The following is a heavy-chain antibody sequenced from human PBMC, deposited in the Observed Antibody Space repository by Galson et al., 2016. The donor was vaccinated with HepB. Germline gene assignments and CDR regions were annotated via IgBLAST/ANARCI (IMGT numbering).Heavy chain of an antibody. CDR3: ARETALNLKRLRPPKEGWYFDL. J-gene: IGHJ2*01. CDR1: GGLISSSYW. CDR2: TYHTGST. V-gene: IGHV4-4*02. D-gene: IGHD2-21*02. Sequence: SETLSLTCAVSGGLISSSYWWTWVRQPPGRGLQWIGETYHTGSTNYNPSLKSRVTILVDKSKNQFSLKVMSVNAADTAVYYCARETALNLKRLRPPKEGWYFDLWGRGTLVTVSS.